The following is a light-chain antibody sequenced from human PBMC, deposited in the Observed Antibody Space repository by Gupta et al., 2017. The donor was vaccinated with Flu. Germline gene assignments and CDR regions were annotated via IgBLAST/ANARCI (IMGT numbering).Light chain of an antibody. Sequence: QSALTPPPSASGSPGQSITIYCTGTSSDIGAYKYVSWHQQHAGKAPKLIIYEVTKRPSGVPDRFSGSKSGNTASLTVSGLQAEDEGDYYCSSHTVSDTFVFGTGTAVTVL. J-gene: IGLJ1*01. V-gene: IGLV2-8*01. CDR3: SSHTVSDTFV. CDR2: EVT. CDR1: SSDIGAYKY.